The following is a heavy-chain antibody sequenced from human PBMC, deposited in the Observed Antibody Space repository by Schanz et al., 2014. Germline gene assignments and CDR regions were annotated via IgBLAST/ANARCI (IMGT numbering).Heavy chain of an antibody. Sequence: VQLVESGGGLIQPGGSLRLSCAASGFGFSSYSMHWVRQAPGKGLEWVAVIWYDGSNKYYADSVKGRFTISRDNSKNTLFLQMNSLRAEDTAVYYCARDHTTESYYSAGPPIDYWGQGTLLTVSS. CDR3: ARDHTTESYYSAGPPIDY. CDR2: IWYDGSNK. CDR1: GFGFSSYS. J-gene: IGHJ4*02. D-gene: IGHD1-26*01. V-gene: IGHV3-33*08.